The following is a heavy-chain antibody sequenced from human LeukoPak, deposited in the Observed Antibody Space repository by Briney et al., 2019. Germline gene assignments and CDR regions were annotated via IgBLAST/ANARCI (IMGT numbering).Heavy chain of an antibody. CDR3: TRGGSADPFEH. V-gene: IGHV4-39*07. D-gene: IGHD1-26*01. CDR2: IYHSGST. CDR1: GGSISSSSYY. J-gene: IGHJ4*02. Sequence: SETLSLTCTVSGGSISSSSYYWGWIRQPPGKGLEWIGSIYHSGSTYYNPSLKSRVTISVDTSKNQFSLKLSSVTAADTAVYYCTRGGSADPFEHWGQGTLVTVSS.